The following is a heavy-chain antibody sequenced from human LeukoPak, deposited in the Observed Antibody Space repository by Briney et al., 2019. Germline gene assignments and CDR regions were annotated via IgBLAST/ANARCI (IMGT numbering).Heavy chain of an antibody. CDR3: AKTNGYYDY. CDR1: GFTFSNYG. CDR2: ISGNGDNT. J-gene: IGHJ4*02. D-gene: IGHD3-22*01. V-gene: IGHV3-23*01. Sequence: PGGFLRLSCAASGFTFSNYGMSWVRQAPGKGLEWVSGISGNGDNTYYADSVKGRSSISRDNSKNTLYLQMDSLRAEDTAVYHCAKTNGYYDYWGRGTLVTVSS.